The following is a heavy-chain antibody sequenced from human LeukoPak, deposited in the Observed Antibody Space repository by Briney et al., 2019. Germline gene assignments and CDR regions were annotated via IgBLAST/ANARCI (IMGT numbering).Heavy chain of an antibody. CDR1: GGSISSGSYY. CDR3: ARLSLKWELLGNWFDP. V-gene: IGHV4-61*02. D-gene: IGHD1-26*01. CDR2: IYTSGST. Sequence: SQTLSLTCTVSGGSISSGSYYWSWIRQPAGKGLEWIGRIYTSGSTNYNPSLKSRVTISVDTSKHQFYLKLSSVTAADTAVYYCARLSLKWELLGNWFDPWGQGTLVTVSS. J-gene: IGHJ5*02.